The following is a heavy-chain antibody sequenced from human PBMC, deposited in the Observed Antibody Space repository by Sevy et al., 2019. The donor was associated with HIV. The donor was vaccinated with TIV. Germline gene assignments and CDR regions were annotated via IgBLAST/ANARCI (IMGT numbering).Heavy chain of an antibody. CDR3: AREAYYYDSREENWFDP. J-gene: IGHJ5*02. CDR2: ISRTSTTT. Sequence: GGSLRLSCKASGFTFSTYSMHWVRQAPGKGLEWVSSISRTSTTTYYADSAKGRFTISRDNAKNSLYLQMISLRDEDKAVDYCAREAYYYDSREENWFDPWGQGTLVTVSS. CDR1: GFTFSTYS. V-gene: IGHV3-48*02. D-gene: IGHD3-22*01.